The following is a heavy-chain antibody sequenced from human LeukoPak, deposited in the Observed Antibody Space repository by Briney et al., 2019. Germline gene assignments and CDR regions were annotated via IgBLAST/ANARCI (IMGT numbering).Heavy chain of an antibody. CDR1: GFTFSSYS. CDR2: ISSSSSYI. J-gene: IGHJ5*02. CDR3: ARDFVAGTSRWLDP. D-gene: IGHD6-19*01. V-gene: IGHV3-21*01. Sequence: GGSLRLSCAASGFTFSSYSMNWVRQAPGKGLEWVSSISSSSSYIYYADSVKGRFTISRDNAKNSLYLQMNSLRAGDTAVYYCARDFVAGTSRWLDPWGQGTLVTVSS.